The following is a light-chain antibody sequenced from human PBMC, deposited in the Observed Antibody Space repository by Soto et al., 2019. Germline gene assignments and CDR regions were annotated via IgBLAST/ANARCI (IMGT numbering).Light chain of an antibody. V-gene: IGKV3-11*01. CDR3: QQRSNWPPLP. Sequence: EIVLTQSPATLSLSPGERATLSCRASQSVSSYLAWYQQKPGQAPRLLIYDASNRATGIPARFSGSGSGTDFTLTISSLEPEDFAVYYWQQRSNWPPLPCGGGPKVEI. CDR2: DAS. J-gene: IGKJ4*01. CDR1: QSVSSY.